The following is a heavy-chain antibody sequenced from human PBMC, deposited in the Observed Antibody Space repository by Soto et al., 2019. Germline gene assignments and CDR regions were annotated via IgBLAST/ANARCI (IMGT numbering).Heavy chain of an antibody. CDR2: SSSDGTMS. CDR1: GFTLSAYW. Sequence: EVKVVESGGGLVEPGGSLRLSCAGSGFTLSAYWMHWVRQVPGRGLEWISRSSSDGTMSEYVDSVKGRFTISRDNAKSTVSLEMSSVRAVDTAVYYCARGDWRIWTYEYHDMAVWGQGTTVIVAS. D-gene: IGHD1-7*01. J-gene: IGHJ6*02. CDR3: ARGDWRIWTYEYHDMAV. V-gene: IGHV3-74*01.